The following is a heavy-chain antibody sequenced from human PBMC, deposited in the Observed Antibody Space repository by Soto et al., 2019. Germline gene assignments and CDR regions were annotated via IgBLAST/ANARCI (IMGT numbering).Heavy chain of an antibody. CDR1: GGSFSGYY. CDR2: INHSGST. Sequence: SETLSLTCAVYGGSFSGYYWSWIRQPPGKGLEWIGEINHSGSTNYTPALKSRVTILVDTSKNQFSLNLSSVTAADTAVYYCARSPSTYSSSWYAGGLDYWGQGTLVTVSS. D-gene: IGHD6-13*01. V-gene: IGHV4-34*01. J-gene: IGHJ4*02. CDR3: ARSPSTYSSSWYAGGLDY.